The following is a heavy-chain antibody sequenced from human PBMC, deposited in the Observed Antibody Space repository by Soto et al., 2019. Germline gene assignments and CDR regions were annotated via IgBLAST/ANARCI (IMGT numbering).Heavy chain of an antibody. V-gene: IGHV1-69*13. CDR3: PRAGQEMATIIDY. CDR1: GGTFSSYA. J-gene: IGHJ4*02. Sequence: GASVKVSCKASGGTFSSYAISWVRQAPGQGLEWMGGIIPIFGTANYAQKFQGRVTITADESTSTAYMELSSLRSEDTAVYYCPRAGQEMATIIDYWGQGTLVTVSS. D-gene: IGHD5-12*01. CDR2: IIPIFGTA.